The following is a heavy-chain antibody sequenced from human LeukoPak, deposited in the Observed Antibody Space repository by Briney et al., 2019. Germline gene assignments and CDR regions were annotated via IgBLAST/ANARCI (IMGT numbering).Heavy chain of an antibody. Sequence: PGGSLRLSCAASGFTFSIYAMSWVRQAPGKGLEWVSAISGSGGTAYYADSVKGRFTISRNNSKKTLYLQMNSLRVEDTAVYYCAKGDYVRRWLQSFFDFWGQGTLVAVSS. CDR2: ISGSGGTA. J-gene: IGHJ4*02. CDR1: GFTFSIYA. CDR3: AKGDYVRRWLQSFFDF. D-gene: IGHD5-24*01. V-gene: IGHV3-23*01.